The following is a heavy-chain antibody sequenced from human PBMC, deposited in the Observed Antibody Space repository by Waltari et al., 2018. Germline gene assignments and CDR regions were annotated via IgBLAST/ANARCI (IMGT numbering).Heavy chain of an antibody. J-gene: IGHJ3*02. Sequence: EVQLVESGGGLVQPGGSLRLSCAAFGFTFRSSSMNWVRQAPGKGLEWVSYISSSSSTIYYADSVKGRFTISRDNAKNSLYLQMNSLRAEDTAVYYCATSRLYAFDIWGQGTMVTVSS. CDR2: ISSSSSTI. V-gene: IGHV3-48*01. CDR1: GFTFRSSS. D-gene: IGHD2-8*01. CDR3: ATSRLYAFDI.